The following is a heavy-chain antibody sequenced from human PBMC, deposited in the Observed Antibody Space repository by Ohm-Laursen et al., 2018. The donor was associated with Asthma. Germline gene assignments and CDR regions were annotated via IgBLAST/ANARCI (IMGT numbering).Heavy chain of an antibody. V-gene: IGHV3-23*01. D-gene: IGHD1-26*01. J-gene: IGHJ1*01. CDR2: IDGSGGRT. Sequence: SLRLSCTASGFTFNKHHMTWVRQAPGKGLEWVSAIDGSGGRTYYADSVKGRFTISRDNSKNTLYLQMNSPRAEDTALYYCARIGPEWELPGREYSLIHWGQGTLVTVSS. CDR3: ARIGPEWELPGREYSLIH. CDR1: GFTFNKHH.